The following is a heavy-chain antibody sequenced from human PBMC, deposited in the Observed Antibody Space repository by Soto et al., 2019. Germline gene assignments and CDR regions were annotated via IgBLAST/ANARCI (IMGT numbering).Heavy chain of an antibody. CDR1: GGSISSSSYY. D-gene: IGHD5-12*01. CDR2: IYYSGST. CDR3: ARQAHSGYDYYYYMDV. Sequence: PSETLSLTCTVSGGSISSSSYYWGWIRQPPGKGLEWIGSIYYSGSTYYNPSLKSRVTISVDTSKNQFSLKLSSVTAADTAVYYCARQAHSGYDYYYYMDVWGKGTTVTVSS. V-gene: IGHV4-39*01. J-gene: IGHJ6*03.